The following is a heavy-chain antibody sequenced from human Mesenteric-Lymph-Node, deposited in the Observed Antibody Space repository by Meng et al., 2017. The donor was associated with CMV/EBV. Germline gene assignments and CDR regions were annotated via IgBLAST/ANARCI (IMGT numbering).Heavy chain of an antibody. CDR1: GFTFSNYE. D-gene: IGHD2-2*01. CDR3: ARGLYCSSTSCYIPPAI. CDR2: ISSSGGAI. J-gene: IGHJ4*02. V-gene: IGHV3-48*03. Sequence: GESLKISCAASGFTFSNYEMNWVRQAPGRGLEWLSYISSSGGAIYYADSVKGRFTISRDNSKSTLYLQMNSLRAEDTAAYYCARGLYCSSTSCYIPPAIWGQGTLVTVSS.